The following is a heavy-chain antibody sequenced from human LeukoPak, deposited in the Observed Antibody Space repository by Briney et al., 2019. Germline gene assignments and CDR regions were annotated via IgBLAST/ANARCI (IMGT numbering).Heavy chain of an antibody. J-gene: IGHJ6*02. CDR1: GFNFIDYT. V-gene: IGHV3-11*01. CDR3: ARWLRGIADEDGVDV. D-gene: IGHD6-13*01. CDR2: ITSRGSTI. Sequence: GGSLRLSCAASGFNFIDYTMNWIRQAPGKGLEWVSYITSRGSTIYHADSVKGRFTISRDNAKNSLYLQMNSLRAEDTAVYYCARWLRGIADEDGVDVWGQGTTVTVSS.